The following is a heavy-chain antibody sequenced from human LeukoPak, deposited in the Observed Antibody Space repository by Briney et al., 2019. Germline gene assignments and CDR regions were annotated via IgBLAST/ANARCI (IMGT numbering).Heavy chain of an antibody. CDR1: GGSVSGFY. D-gene: IGHD3-3*01. J-gene: IGHJ4*02. V-gene: IGHV4-59*02. Sequence: PSETLSLTCTVSGGSVSGFYWSWIRQPPGKGLEWIGFIYYTGFTNYNPSLESRVTISVDTSKNQFSLNLTSVTAADTAVYYCARRPLTIFAMDVWGQGTLVTVSS. CDR3: ARRPLTIFAMDV. CDR2: IYYTGFT.